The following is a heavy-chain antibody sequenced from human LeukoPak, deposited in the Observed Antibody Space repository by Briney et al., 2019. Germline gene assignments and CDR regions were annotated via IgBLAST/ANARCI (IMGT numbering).Heavy chain of an antibody. D-gene: IGHD1-1*01. CDR3: ARDGTLFGFDP. CDR2: ILFDGSNE. CDR1: GFTFSRYA. J-gene: IGHJ5*02. Sequence: GGSLRLSCAASGFTFSRYAMHWVRQAPGKGLEWVALILFDGSNEYYADSVKGRFTISRDNSKNTLYLQMNSLRTEDTALYYCARDGTLFGFDPWGQGTLVTVSS. V-gene: IGHV3-33*08.